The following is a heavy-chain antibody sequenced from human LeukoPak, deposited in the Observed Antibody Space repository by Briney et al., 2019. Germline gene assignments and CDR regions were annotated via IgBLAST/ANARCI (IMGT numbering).Heavy chain of an antibody. CDR3: ARALYCSSTSCQFLYYYGMDV. V-gene: IGHV3-30-3*01. Sequence: PGGSLRLSCAASGFTFSSYAMHWVRQAPGKGLEWVAVISYDGSNKYYADSVKGRFTISRDNSKNTLYLQMNSLRAEDTAVYYCARALYCSSTSCQFLYYYGMDVWGQGTTVTVSS. J-gene: IGHJ6*02. D-gene: IGHD2-2*01. CDR2: ISYDGSNK. CDR1: GFTFSSYA.